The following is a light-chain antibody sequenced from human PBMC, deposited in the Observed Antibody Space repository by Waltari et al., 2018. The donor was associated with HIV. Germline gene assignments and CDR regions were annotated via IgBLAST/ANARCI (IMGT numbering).Light chain of an antibody. CDR1: QRISNY. CDR3: QQLADWPIT. Sequence: EIVLTQSPATLSLSLGERASLSCRASQRISNYLAWYQQKPGQPPRLLIYDASNRATGIPARFSGSGSGADFTLTISSLEPEDFAVFFCQQLADWPITFGQGTRLEI. V-gene: IGKV3-11*01. J-gene: IGKJ5*01. CDR2: DAS.